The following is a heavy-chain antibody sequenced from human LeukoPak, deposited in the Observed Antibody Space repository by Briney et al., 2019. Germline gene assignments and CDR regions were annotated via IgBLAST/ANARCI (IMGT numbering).Heavy chain of an antibody. CDR1: GGSISGYY. Sequence: PSETLSLTCTVSGGSISGYYWSWVRQPAGKGLEWIGRIHTNDGTNFNPSLKSRVTMSLDTSKNQFSLKLTSVTAADTAVYYCARGAATYDFQYWGQGTLVAVSP. V-gene: IGHV4-4*07. CDR3: ARGAATYDFQY. D-gene: IGHD6-25*01. CDR2: IHTNDGT. J-gene: IGHJ1*01.